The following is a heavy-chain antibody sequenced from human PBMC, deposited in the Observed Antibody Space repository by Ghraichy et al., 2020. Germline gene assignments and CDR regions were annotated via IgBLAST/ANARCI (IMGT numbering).Heavy chain of an antibody. CDR2: IIPIFGTA. CDR3: VLARTGMLVGGSHDY. CDR1: GGTFSSYA. Sequence: SVKVSCKASGGTFSSYAISWVRQAPGQGLEWMGGIIPIFGTANYAQKFQRRVTITADKSTSTAYMELSSLRSEDTAVYYCVLARTGMLVGGSHDYWGQGTLVTVSS. V-gene: IGHV1-69*06. J-gene: IGHJ4*02. D-gene: IGHD6-19*01.